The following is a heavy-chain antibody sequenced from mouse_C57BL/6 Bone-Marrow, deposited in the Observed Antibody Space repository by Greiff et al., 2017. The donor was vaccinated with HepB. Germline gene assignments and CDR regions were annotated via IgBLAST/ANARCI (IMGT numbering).Heavy chain of an antibody. D-gene: IGHD2-2*01. CDR3: TRGGYGYGDFAY. CDR2: IDPETGGT. J-gene: IGHJ3*01. V-gene: IGHV1-15*01. Sequence: VKLQESGAELVRPGASVTLSCKASGYTFTDYEMHWVKQTPVHGLEWIGAIDPETGGTAYNQKFKGKAILTADKSSSTAYMELRSLTSEDSAVYYCTRGGYGYGDFAYWGQGTLVTVSA. CDR1: GYTFTDYE.